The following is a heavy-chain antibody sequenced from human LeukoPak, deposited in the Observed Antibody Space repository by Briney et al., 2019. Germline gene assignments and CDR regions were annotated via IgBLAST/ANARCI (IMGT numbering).Heavy chain of an antibody. Sequence: GGSLRLSCAASGFTFSSYGMHWVRQAPGKGLEWVAVISYDGSNKYYADSVKGRFTISRDNSKNTLYLQMNSLRAEDTAVYYCAKDRGYCSGGSCYHFDYWGQGTLVTVSS. CDR2: ISYDGSNK. D-gene: IGHD2-15*01. J-gene: IGHJ4*02. CDR1: GFTFSSYG. V-gene: IGHV3-30*18. CDR3: AKDRGYCSGGSCYHFDY.